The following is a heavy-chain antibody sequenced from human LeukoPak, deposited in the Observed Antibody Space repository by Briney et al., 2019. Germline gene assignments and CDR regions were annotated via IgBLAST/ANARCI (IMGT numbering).Heavy chain of an antibody. D-gene: IGHD2-2*01. J-gene: IGHJ4*02. Sequence: SETLSLTCAVSGYSISSGYYWGWMRQPPGKGLEWIGSIYLSGCTYYNPSLKSQVTISVDTSKNQFPRKLSSVTAADTAVYHCARLRFVVVPAAADYWGQGTLVTVSS. V-gene: IGHV4-38-2*01. CDR1: GYSISSGYY. CDR3: ARLRFVVVPAAADY. CDR2: IYLSGCT.